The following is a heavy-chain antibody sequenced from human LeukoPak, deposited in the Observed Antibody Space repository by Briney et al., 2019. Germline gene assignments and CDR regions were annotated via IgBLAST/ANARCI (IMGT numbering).Heavy chain of an antibody. CDR3: ARDGAYCGGDCYLMAYYFDY. CDR2: ISSSSSYI. V-gene: IGHV3-21*01. Sequence: TGGSLRLSCAASGFTFSSYSMNWVRQAPGKGLEWVSSISSSSSYIYYADSVKGRFTISRDNAKNSLYLQMNSLRAEDTAVYYCARDGAYCGGDCYLMAYYFDYWGQGTLVTVSS. CDR1: GFTFSSYS. D-gene: IGHD2-21*01. J-gene: IGHJ4*02.